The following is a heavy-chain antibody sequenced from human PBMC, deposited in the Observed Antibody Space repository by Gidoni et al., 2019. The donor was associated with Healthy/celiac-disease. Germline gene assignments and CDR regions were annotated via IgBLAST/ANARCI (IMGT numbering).Heavy chain of an antibody. J-gene: IGHJ4*02. D-gene: IGHD2-2*01. CDR1: GFTVSSNY. CDR2: IYSGGST. V-gene: IGHV3-53*04. CDR3: ARVGAYCSSTSCYGGYFDY. Sequence: EVQLVESGGGLVQPGGSLRLSCAASGFTVSSNYMSWVRQAPGKGLEWVSVIYSGGSTYYADSVKGRFTISRHNSKNTLYLQMNSLRAEDTAVYYCARVGAYCSSTSCYGGYFDYWGQGTLVTVSS.